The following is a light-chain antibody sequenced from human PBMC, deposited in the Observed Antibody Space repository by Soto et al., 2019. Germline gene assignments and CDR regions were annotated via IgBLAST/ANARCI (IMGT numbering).Light chain of an antibody. V-gene: IGLV1-47*01. CDR2: RNN. CDR3: AAWDDSLSGSGV. CDR1: SSNIGSNY. Sequence: QSVLTQPPSASGTPGQRVTISCSGSSSNIGSNYVYWYQQLPGTAPKLLIYRNNQRPSGVPDRFSGSKSGTSASLAISGLRSEDEADYYCAAWDDSLSGSGVFGTGTTVTVL. J-gene: IGLJ1*01.